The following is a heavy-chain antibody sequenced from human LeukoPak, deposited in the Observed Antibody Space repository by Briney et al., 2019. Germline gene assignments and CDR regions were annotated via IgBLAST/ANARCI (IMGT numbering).Heavy chain of an antibody. CDR3: AREPPDCSSTSCYGAYGMDV. CDR1: GFTFSSYN. V-gene: IGHV3-21*01. J-gene: IGHJ6*02. D-gene: IGHD2-2*01. Sequence: GGSLRLSCAASGFTFSSYNMNWVRQAPGKGLEWVSSISSSSSYIYYADSVKGRFTISRDNAKNSLYLQMNSLRAEDTAVYYCAREPPDCSSTSCYGAYGMDVWGQGTTVTVSS. CDR2: ISSSSSYI.